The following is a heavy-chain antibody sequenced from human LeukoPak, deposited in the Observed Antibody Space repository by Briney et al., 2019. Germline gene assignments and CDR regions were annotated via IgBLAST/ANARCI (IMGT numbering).Heavy chain of an antibody. CDR2: ISSSSTYI. D-gene: IGHD4-23*01. J-gene: IGHJ1*01. CDR1: GFTFSAYT. CDR3: YGANAEH. V-gene: IGHV3-21*01. Sequence: GGSLRLSCVASGFTFSAYTMNWVRQAPGKGLEWVSFISSSSTYIYYADSLKGRFTISRDNAKNSLYLQMNSLRAEDTAVYYCYGANAEHWGQGTLVTVSS.